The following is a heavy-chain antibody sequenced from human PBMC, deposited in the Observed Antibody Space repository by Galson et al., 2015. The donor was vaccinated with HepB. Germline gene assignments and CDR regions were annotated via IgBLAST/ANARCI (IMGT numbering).Heavy chain of an antibody. Sequence: SLRLSCAASGFTFSSYAMHWVRQAPGKGLEWVAVISYDGSNKYYADSVKGRFTISRDNSKNTLYLQMNSLRAEDTAVYYCARDYENSDTGENAFDIWGQGTMVTVSS. CDR1: GFTFSSYA. V-gene: IGHV3-30-3*01. J-gene: IGHJ3*02. CDR2: ISYDGSNK. CDR3: ARDYENSDTGENAFDI. D-gene: IGHD3-16*01.